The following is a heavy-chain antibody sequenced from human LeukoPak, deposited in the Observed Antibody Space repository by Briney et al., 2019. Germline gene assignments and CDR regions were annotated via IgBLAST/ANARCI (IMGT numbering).Heavy chain of an antibody. Sequence: GASVKVSCKASGYTFTSYYMHWVRQAPGQGLEWMGWINPNSGGTNYAQKFQGRVTMTRDTSISTAYMELSRLRSDDTAVYYCARSPLLVVVVADLSAYFDPWGQGTLVTVSS. CDR2: INPNSGGT. CDR3: ARSPLLVVVVADLSAYFDP. J-gene: IGHJ5*02. V-gene: IGHV1-2*02. D-gene: IGHD2-15*01. CDR1: GYTFTSYY.